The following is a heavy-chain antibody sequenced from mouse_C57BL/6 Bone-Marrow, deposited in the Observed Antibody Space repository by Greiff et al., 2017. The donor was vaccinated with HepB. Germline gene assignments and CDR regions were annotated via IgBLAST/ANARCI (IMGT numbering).Heavy chain of an antibody. D-gene: IGHD1-1*01. V-gene: IGHV1-59*01. CDR3: ARSDTTVVAFDYFDY. CDR2: IDPSDSYT. Sequence: QVQLQQSGAELVRPGTSVKLSCKASGYTFTSYWMHWVKQRPGQGLEWIGVIDPSDSYTNYNQKFKGKATLTVDTSSSTAYMQLSSLTSEDSAVYYCARSDTTVVAFDYFDYWGQGTTLTVSS. J-gene: IGHJ2*01. CDR1: GYTFTSYW.